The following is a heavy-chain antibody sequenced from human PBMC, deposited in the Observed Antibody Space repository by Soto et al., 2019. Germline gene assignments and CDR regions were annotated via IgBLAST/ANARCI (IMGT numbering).Heavy chain of an antibody. V-gene: IGHV6-1*01. CDR3: ARGEIWYFDF. CDR2: TYYRSKWYT. J-gene: IGHJ2*01. Sequence: SQTLSLTCAISGDSVSSSTTAWNWIRQSPSRGLEWLGRTYYRSKWYTEYAVSVKSRITITSVTSKNQFSLQLNSVTPEDAAVYYCARGEIWYFDFWGRGTLVTVSS. CDR1: GDSVSSSTTA. D-gene: IGHD3-16*01.